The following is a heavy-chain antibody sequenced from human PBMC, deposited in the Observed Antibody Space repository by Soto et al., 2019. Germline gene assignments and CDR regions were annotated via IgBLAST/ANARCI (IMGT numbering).Heavy chain of an antibody. CDR1: GFTFSSYA. Sequence: GGSLRLSCAASGFTFSSYAMHWVRQAPGKGLEWVAVISYDGSNKYYADSVKGRFTISRDNSKNTLYLQMNSLRAEDTAVYYCARDVRYCSGGSCYFAYYYYYGMDVWGQGTTVTVSS. J-gene: IGHJ6*02. CDR3: ARDVRYCSGGSCYFAYYYYYGMDV. D-gene: IGHD2-15*01. V-gene: IGHV3-30-3*01. CDR2: ISYDGSNK.